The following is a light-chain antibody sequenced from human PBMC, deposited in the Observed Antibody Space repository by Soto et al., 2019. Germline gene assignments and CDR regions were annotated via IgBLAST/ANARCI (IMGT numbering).Light chain of an antibody. J-gene: IGKJ4*01. CDR1: QSVSIY. Sequence: EIVLTQSPGTLSLSPGERATLSCRASQSVSIYLAWYQQKPGQAPRLLISGASSRATGIPDRVSGSGSGTDFTLTISRLEPEDFAVYYCQQYGSSPGTFGGGTKVEIK. CDR2: GAS. CDR3: QQYGSSPGT. V-gene: IGKV3-20*01.